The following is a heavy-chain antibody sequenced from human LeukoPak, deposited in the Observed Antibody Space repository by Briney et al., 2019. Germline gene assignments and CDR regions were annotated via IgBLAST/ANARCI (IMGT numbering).Heavy chain of an antibody. D-gene: IGHD2-15*01. CDR1: GGTFSSYA. V-gene: IGHV1-69*05. CDR3: ARDRWNCSGGSCYLGLSDY. CDR2: IIPIFGTA. Sequence: SVKVSCKASGGTFSSYAISWVRQAPGQGLEWMGGIIPIFGTANYAQKFQGRVTITTDESTSTAYMELSSLRSEDTAVYYCARDRWNCSGGSCYLGLSDYWGQGTLVTVSS. J-gene: IGHJ4*02.